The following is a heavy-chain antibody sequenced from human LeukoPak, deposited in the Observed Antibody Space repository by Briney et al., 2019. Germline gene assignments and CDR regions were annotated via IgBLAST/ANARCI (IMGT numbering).Heavy chain of an antibody. CDR2: ISSSSSYI. V-gene: IGHV3-21*01. CDR1: GFTFSSYS. CDR3: ARDHYYGSGSLDAVAFDI. D-gene: IGHD3-10*01. J-gene: IGHJ3*02. Sequence: GGSLRLSCAASGFTFSSYSMNWVRQAPGKGLEWVSSISSSSSYIYYADSVKGRFTISRGNAKNSLYLQMNSLRAEDTAVYYCARDHYYGSGSLDAVAFDIWGQGTMVTVSS.